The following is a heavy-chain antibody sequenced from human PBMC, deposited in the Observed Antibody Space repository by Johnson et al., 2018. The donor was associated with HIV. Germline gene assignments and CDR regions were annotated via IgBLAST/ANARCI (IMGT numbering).Heavy chain of an antibody. V-gene: IGHV3-30*02. Sequence: QEQLVESGGGVVQPGGSLRLSCAASGFTFSSYGMYWVRQAPGKGLEWVAFIRYDGSNKYYADSVKGRFTISRDNSKNTLYLQMNSLRAEDTAVYYCAYPRGGSGWSNDAFDIWGQGTMVTVSS. CDR2: IRYDGSNK. CDR1: GFTFSSYG. D-gene: IGHD6-13*01. J-gene: IGHJ3*02. CDR3: AYPRGGSGWSNDAFDI.